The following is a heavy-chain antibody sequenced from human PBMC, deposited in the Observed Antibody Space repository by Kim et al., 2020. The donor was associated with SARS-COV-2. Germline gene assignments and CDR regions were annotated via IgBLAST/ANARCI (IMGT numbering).Heavy chain of an antibody. V-gene: IGHV4-59*01. Sequence: NPTVKSRVTISLDTSNNQLTLELTSMTAADTAGYYCARSEGGGSWRQFDYWGQGTVVTVSS. D-gene: IGHD6-13*01. J-gene: IGHJ4*02. CDR3: ARSEGGGSWRQFDY.